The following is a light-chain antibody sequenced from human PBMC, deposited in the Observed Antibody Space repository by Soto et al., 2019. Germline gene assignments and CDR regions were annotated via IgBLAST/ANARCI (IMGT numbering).Light chain of an antibody. CDR3: NSHTSGDFRV. V-gene: IGLV2-14*01. CDR2: EVS. CDR1: SSDVGRYNH. J-gene: IGLJ1*01. Sequence: QPVLTQPASVSGSPGQSITISCTGTSSDVGRYNHVSWYQHHPGKAPKLIISEVSNRPSGVSNRFSGSKSGYTASLTISGLQAEDEADYYCNSHTSGDFRVFGTGTQVTVL.